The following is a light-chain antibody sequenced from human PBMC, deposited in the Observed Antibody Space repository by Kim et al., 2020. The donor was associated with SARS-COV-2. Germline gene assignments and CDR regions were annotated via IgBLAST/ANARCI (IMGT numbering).Light chain of an antibody. Sequence: CPGERVTRSWRGSESVGNALAWYEQRTGQAPRLRIYGASTRATDISPRFSGRGSGTEFILTIRSVQSEDLAVYYCPEYNDWPLLTFGGGTKVDIK. CDR3: PEYNDWPLLT. J-gene: IGKJ4*01. CDR1: ESVGNA. V-gene: IGKV3D-15*01. CDR2: GAS.